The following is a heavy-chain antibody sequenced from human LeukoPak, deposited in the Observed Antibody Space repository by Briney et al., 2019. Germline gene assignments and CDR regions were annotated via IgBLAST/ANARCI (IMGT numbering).Heavy chain of an antibody. CDR1: GFTFSSCS. V-gene: IGHV3-21*01. D-gene: IGHD3-10*01. CDR2: ISSSSYI. J-gene: IGHJ4*02. Sequence: GGSLRLSCAASGFTFSSCSMNWVRQAPGKGLEWVSSISSSSYIYYADSVKGRFTISRDNAKNSLYLQMNSLRAEDTAVYYCAREEGSGSYYNYWGQGTLVTVSS. CDR3: AREEGSGSYYNY.